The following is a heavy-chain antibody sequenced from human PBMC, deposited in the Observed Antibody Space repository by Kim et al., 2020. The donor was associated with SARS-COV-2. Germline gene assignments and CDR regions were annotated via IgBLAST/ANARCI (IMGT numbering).Heavy chain of an antibody. CDR2: IYYNGST. D-gene: IGHD1-26*01. CDR1: GGSINNYY. J-gene: IGHJ4*02. V-gene: IGHV4-59*08. CDR3: ARHRYSGSYSPYYFDY. Sequence: SETLSLTCTVSGGSINNYYWSWIRQPPGKGLEWIGYIYYNGSTNYNPSLMSRVTISVDTSKNQFSLGMSSVTAADTAVYFCARHRYSGSYSPYYFDYWGQGTLVTVSS.